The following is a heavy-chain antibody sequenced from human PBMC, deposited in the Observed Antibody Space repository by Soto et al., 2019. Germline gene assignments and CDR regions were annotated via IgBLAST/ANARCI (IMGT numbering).Heavy chain of an antibody. CDR1: GFTFSSYA. V-gene: IGHV3-23*01. D-gene: IGHD7-27*01. CDR2: ISGSGGST. Sequence: GGSLRLSCAASGFTFSSYAMSWVRQAPGKGLEWVSAISGSGGSTYYADSVKGRFTISRDNSKNTLYLQMNSLRADDRAVYYCAKPSPDNWGLNNWFDPWGQGTLVTVSS. J-gene: IGHJ5*02. CDR3: AKPSPDNWGLNNWFDP.